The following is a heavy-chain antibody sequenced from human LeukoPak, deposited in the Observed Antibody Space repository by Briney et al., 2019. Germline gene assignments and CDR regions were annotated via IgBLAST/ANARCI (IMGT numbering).Heavy chain of an antibody. D-gene: IGHD3-10*01. Sequence: SETLSLTCTVSGGSISSSSYYWGWIRQPPGKGLEWIGSIYYSGSTYYNPPLKSRVTISVDRANNQFSLKLSSVTAADTAFYYCARGRKGGSALWGQGTLVTVSS. J-gene: IGHJ4*02. CDR3: ARGRKGGSAL. V-gene: IGHV4-39*07. CDR1: GGSISSSSYY. CDR2: IYYSGST.